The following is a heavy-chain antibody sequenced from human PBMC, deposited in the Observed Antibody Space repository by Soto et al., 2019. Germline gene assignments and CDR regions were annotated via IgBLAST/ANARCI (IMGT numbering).Heavy chain of an antibody. Sequence: PGESLKISCKGSGYSFTSYWIGWVHQMPGKGLEWMGIIYPGDSDTRYSPSFQGQVTISADKSISTAYLQWSSLKASDTAMYYCARNYCSGGSCYSGFDPWGQGTLVTVSS. V-gene: IGHV5-51*07. D-gene: IGHD2-15*01. CDR2: IYPGDSDT. J-gene: IGHJ5*02. CDR3: ARNYCSGGSCYSGFDP. CDR1: GYSFTSYW.